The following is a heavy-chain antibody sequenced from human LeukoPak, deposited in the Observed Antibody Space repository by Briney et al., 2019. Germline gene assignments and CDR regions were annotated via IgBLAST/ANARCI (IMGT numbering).Heavy chain of an antibody. V-gene: IGHV3-23*01. CDR3: AGTYGDYGVLHKGYYYYGMDV. J-gene: IGHJ6*02. CDR2: ISGSGGST. Sequence: GGSLRLSCAASGFTFSSYAMSWVRQAPGKGLEWVSAISGSGGSTYYADSGKGRFTISRDTSNNTLYLQMNSLIADDTAVYYCAGTYGDYGVLHKGYYYYGMDVWGQGTTVTVSS. D-gene: IGHD4-17*01. CDR1: GFTFSSYA.